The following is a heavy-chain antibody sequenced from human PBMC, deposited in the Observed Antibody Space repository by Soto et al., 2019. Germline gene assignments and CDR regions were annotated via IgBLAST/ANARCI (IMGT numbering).Heavy chain of an antibody. CDR2: IYHSGST. V-gene: IGHV4-31*08. CDR3: DGVRGGGDFGEFIRVFDY. D-gene: IGHD3-10*01. CDR1: GGSISSGVYY. J-gene: IGHJ4*02. Sequence: QVQLQESGPGLVKPSQTLSLTCTVSGGSISSGVYYWSWVRQHPGKGLEWIGYIYHSGSTYYSPSLREPCIQFIEPSKNTCAPEVNFGVGGGAAGFFCDGVRGGGDFGEFIRVFDYWGQGTLVTVSS.